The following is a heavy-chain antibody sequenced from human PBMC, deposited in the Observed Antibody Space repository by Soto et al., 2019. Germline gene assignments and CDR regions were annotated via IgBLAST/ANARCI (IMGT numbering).Heavy chain of an antibody. J-gene: IGHJ6*02. CDR1: GYIFTSYW. Sequence: GESLKISCNGYGYIFTSYWISWVRQMPGKGLEWMGRIDPSDSYTNYSPSFQGHVTISADKSISTAYLQWSSLKASDTAMYYCARLGGGSGSYYKSGGMDVWGQGTTVTVSS. V-gene: IGHV5-10-1*01. CDR2: IDPSDSYT. CDR3: ARLGGGSGSYYKSGGMDV. D-gene: IGHD3-10*01.